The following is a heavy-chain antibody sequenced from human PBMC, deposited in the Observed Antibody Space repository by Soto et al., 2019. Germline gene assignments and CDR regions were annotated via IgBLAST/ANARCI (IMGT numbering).Heavy chain of an antibody. CDR1: GGSISSYY. CDR3: ARSSYTGYDFDY. V-gene: IGHV4-59*01. J-gene: IGHJ4*02. Sequence: QVQLQESGPGLVKPSETLSLTCAVSGGSISSYYWSWIRQPPGKGLEWIGYIYYTGSTNYSPSLKSRVTISVDTSKNQFSLKLSSVTAADTAVYYCARSSYTGYDFDYWGQGTLVTVSP. D-gene: IGHD5-12*01. CDR2: IYYTGST.